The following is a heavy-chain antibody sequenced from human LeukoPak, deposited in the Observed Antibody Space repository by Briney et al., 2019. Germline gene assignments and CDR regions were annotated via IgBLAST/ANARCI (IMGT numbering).Heavy chain of an antibody. CDR1: GFTFSTYA. V-gene: IGHV3-23*01. D-gene: IGHD1-26*01. CDR3: AKGGQYYFDY. CDR2: ISGGGGGT. Sequence: GGSLRLSCAASGFTFSTYAMSWVRQAPGKGLQWVSAISGGGGGTYYADSVKGRFTISRDNSKNTLYLQMNRLRAEDTAVYYCAKGGQYYFDYWGQGTLVTVSP. J-gene: IGHJ4*02.